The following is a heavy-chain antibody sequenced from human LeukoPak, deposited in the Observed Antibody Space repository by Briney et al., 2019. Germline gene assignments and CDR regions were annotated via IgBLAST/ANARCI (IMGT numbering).Heavy chain of an antibody. D-gene: IGHD3-3*01. Sequence: ASVKVSCKASGYTFTSYYMHWVRQAPGQGLEWMGIINPSGGSTSYAQKFQGRVTMTEDTSTDTAYMELSSLRSEDTAVYYCATGITIFGGPDYWGQGTLVTVSS. CDR3: ATGITIFGGPDY. V-gene: IGHV1-46*01. J-gene: IGHJ4*02. CDR2: INPSGGST. CDR1: GYTFTSYY.